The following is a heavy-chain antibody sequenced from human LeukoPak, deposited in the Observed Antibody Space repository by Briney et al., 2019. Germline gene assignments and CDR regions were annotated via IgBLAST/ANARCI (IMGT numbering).Heavy chain of an antibody. D-gene: IGHD5-12*01. CDR2: IYSSGST. Sequence: SETLSLTCTVSGGSISSYYWSWIRQPPGKGLEWIGYIYSSGSTNYNPSLKSRVTISVDTSKNQFSLKLNSVTTADTAVYYCARVPGYSGYAPLDYWGQGTLVTVSS. CDR3: ARVPGYSGYAPLDY. J-gene: IGHJ4*02. CDR1: GGSISSYY. V-gene: IGHV4-59*01.